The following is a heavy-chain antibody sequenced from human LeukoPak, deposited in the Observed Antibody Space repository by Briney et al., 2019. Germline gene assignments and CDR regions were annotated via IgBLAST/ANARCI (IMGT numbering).Heavy chain of an antibody. CDR3: GTTVTTLGAFDI. CDR1: GGSISSSTYY. CDR2: IYESGST. V-gene: IGHV4-39*01. D-gene: IGHD4-17*01. J-gene: IGHJ3*02. Sequence: MSSETLSLTCTVSGGSISSSTYYWGWIRQPPGKGLEWIGSIYESGSTYYSPSLKSRVTISVDTSKNQFALKLNSVTAADTAVYYCGTTVTTLGAFDIWGQGTMVTVSS.